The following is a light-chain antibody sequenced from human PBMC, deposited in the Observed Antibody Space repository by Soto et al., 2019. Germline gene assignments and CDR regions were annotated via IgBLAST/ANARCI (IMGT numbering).Light chain of an antibody. Sequence: QSALTQPASLSGSPGQSITISCTGTSSDIGAYDDVSWFQQHPGKAPKLMISEVNNRPSGVSNRFSGSKSGNTAYLTISGLQVEDEAEYFCFSFTITRPHVFGTGTKLTVL. CDR2: EVN. CDR1: SSDIGAYDD. CDR3: FSFTITRPHV. V-gene: IGLV2-14*01. J-gene: IGLJ1*01.